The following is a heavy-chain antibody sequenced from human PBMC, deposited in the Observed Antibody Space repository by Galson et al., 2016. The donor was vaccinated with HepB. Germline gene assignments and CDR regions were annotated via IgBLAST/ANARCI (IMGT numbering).Heavy chain of an antibody. CDR3: TRGKGEIRPSDI. D-gene: IGHD3-16*01. V-gene: IGHV4-34*01. J-gene: IGHJ3*02. CDR1: GGSLRGYY. Sequence: SETLSLTCVVSGGSLRGYYWSYIRQPPGKGLEWIGEINFTGNTIYNPSLKSRVTISRDTSKNQFSLRLSSVTAADTAVYYCTRGKGEIRPSDIWGQGTMVTVSS. CDR2: INFTGNT.